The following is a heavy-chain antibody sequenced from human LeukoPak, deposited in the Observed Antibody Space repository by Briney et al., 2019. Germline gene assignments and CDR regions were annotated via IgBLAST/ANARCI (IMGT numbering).Heavy chain of an antibody. V-gene: IGHV4-59*12. Sequence: SETLSLTCTVSGGSISSYYWSWIRQPPGKGLEWIGSIYYSGSTYYNPSLKSRVTISVDTSKNQFSLKLSSVTAADTAVYYCASVSSGWYTFNNWGQGTLVTVSS. J-gene: IGHJ4*02. CDR1: GGSISSYY. D-gene: IGHD6-19*01. CDR3: ASVSSGWYTFNN. CDR2: IYYSGST.